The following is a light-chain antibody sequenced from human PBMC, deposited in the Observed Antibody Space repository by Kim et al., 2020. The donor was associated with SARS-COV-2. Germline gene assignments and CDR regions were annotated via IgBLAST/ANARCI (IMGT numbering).Light chain of an antibody. CDR2: DDN. CDR3: SSYAGANNFYV. CDR1: SSDVGGYNF. V-gene: IGLV2-8*01. J-gene: IGLJ1*01. Sequence: QSVTITCTGTSSDVGGYNFVSWHQQHPGEAPNLIIYDDNKRPSGAPNRFSGSKSGNAASLTVSALQAEDEADYYCSSYAGANNFYVFGTGTKVTVL.